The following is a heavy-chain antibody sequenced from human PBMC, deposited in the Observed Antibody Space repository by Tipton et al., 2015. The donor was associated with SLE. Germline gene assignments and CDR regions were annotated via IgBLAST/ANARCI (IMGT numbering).Heavy chain of an antibody. Sequence: LRLSCIVSGGSITGYYWSWIRQPPGKRLEWIGYIDQFGSANYNPSLQNRVTISVGRSKTQFSLKLRSVSAADSAMYYCARHGYDFWSGYYHHVFDVWGQGTVLTVSS. D-gene: IGHD3-3*01. J-gene: IGHJ3*01. CDR2: IDQFGSA. V-gene: IGHV4-59*08. CDR3: ARHGYDFWSGYYHHVFDV. CDR1: GGSITGYY.